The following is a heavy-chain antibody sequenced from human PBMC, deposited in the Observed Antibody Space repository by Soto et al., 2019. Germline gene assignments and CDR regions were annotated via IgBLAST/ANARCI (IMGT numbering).Heavy chain of an antibody. CDR1: GGSISSYY. J-gene: IGHJ5*02. CDR2: IYYSGST. V-gene: IGHV4-59*08. CDR3: ARLVLGLSSWFDP. D-gene: IGHD3-16*02. Sequence: SETMSLTCXVSGGSISSYYWSWIWQPPGKGLEWIGYIYYSGSTNYNPSLKSRVTISVDTSKNQFSLKLSSVTAADTAVYYCARLVLGLSSWFDPWGQGTLVTVSS.